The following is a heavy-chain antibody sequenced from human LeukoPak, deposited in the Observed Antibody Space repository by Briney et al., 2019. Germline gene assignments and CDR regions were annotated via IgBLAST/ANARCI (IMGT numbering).Heavy chain of an antibody. D-gene: IGHD6-6*01. CDR3: VKASSSSPQYNWFDA. CDR1: GFTFSSYS. J-gene: IGHJ5*02. V-gene: IGHV3-21*04. CDR2: ISSSSSYI. Sequence: GGSLRLSCAASGFTFSSYSMNWVRQAPGKGLEWVSSISSSSSYIYYADSVKGRFTISRDNAKNSLYLQMNSLRAEDTALYYCVKASSSSPQYNWFDAWGQGTLVTVSS.